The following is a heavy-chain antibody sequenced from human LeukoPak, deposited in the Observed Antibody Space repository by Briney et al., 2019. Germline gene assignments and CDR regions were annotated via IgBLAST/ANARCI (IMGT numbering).Heavy chain of an antibody. V-gene: IGHV3-53*01. CDR3: ARARGYSYGCDY. D-gene: IGHD5-18*01. CDR2: IYSGGST. CDR1: GFIVSSNY. J-gene: IGHJ4*02. Sequence: GGSLRLSCAASGFIVSSNYMSWGRQAPGRGLEWVSVIYSGGSTYYADSVKGRFTISRDNSKNTLYLQMNSLRVEDTAVYYCARARGYSYGCDYWGQGTPVTVSS.